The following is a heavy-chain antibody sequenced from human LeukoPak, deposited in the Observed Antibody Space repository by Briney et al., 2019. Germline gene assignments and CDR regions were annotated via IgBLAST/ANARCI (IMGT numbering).Heavy chain of an antibody. CDR3: VRESCSGGSCTYDPFDI. CDR1: GFTFTNAW. Sequence: GGSLRLSCAASGFTFTNAWMNWVRQAPGKGLEWVAVIWYDGSNKYYADSVKGRFTISRDNSKNTLYLQMNSLRFEDTAVYFCVRESCSGGSCTYDPFDIWGHGTMVTVST. V-gene: IGHV3-33*08. CDR2: IWYDGSNK. D-gene: IGHD2-15*01. J-gene: IGHJ3*02.